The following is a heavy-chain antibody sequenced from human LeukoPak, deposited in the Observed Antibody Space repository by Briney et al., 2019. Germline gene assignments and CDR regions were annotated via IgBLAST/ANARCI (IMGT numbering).Heavy chain of an antibody. D-gene: IGHD6-19*01. CDR2: ISGSGGST. CDR1: GFTFSSYA. CDR3: AKDVTYSSGWYYFDY. Sequence: GGSLRLSCAASGFTFSSYAMSWVRQAPGKGLEWVSAISGSGGSTYYADSVKGRFTISRDNSKNTLYLQMNSLRAEDTAVYYCAKDVTYSSGWYYFDYWAREPWSPSPQ. J-gene: IGHJ4*02. V-gene: IGHV3-23*01.